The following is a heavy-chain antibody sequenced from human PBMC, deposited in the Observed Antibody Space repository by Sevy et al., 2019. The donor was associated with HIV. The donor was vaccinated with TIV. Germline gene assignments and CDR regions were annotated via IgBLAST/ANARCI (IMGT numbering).Heavy chain of an antibody. CDR2: VNPRNGGT. V-gene: IGHV1-2*02. J-gene: IGHJ4*02. CDR3: ARARLGPLGSLDS. Sequence: ASVKVSCKATGYTFTGQYIHWVRQVPGQGLEWVGWVNPRNGGTTTAQSFEGRVTLTRDTSISTANLEMGSLTSDDTAVYFCARARLGPLGSLDSWGQGTLVTVSS. CDR1: GYTFTGQY. D-gene: IGHD3-10*01.